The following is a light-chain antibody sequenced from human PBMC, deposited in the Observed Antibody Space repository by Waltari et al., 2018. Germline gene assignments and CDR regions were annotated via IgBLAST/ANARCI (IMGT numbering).Light chain of an antibody. J-gene: IGKJ4*01. Sequence: EIVLTQSPGTLSLSPGERATLSCRASQSVSSSYLAWYQQQPGQAPRLLIYCASTRATGIPDRFSGSGSGADFTLTISSLEPEDFAVYYCQQYGSSPRTFGGGTKVEIK. V-gene: IGKV3-20*01. CDR2: CAS. CDR3: QQYGSSPRT. CDR1: QSVSSSY.